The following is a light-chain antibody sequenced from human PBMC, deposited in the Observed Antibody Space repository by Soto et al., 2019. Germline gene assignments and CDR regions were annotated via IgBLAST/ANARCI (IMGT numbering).Light chain of an antibody. CDR2: STN. CDR1: SGSVSTRYY. Sequence: QTVVTQESSFSVSPGRTVTLTCGLSSGSVSTRYYPSWYQQTPGQAPRTLIYSTNTRSSGVPDRFSGSILGNKAALTITGAQADDESDYYCVLYMGSGISVFGGGTKLTVL. V-gene: IGLV8-61*01. CDR3: VLYMGSGISV. J-gene: IGLJ3*02.